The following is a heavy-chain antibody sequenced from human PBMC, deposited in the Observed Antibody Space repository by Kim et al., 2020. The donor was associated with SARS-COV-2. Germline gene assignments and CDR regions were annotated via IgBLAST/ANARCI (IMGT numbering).Heavy chain of an antibody. CDR3: AKGRGYCTGGSCYSDY. CDR1: GFTFSSYA. J-gene: IGHJ4*03. Sequence: GGSLRLSCAASGFTFSSYAMSWVRQAPGKGLEWVSTISGSGDSTYNGDSVQGRFTISRDNSKNTLHLQMSSLRAEDTAVYFCAKGRGYCTGGSCYSDYWGRGTLFTVSS. D-gene: IGHD2-8*02. CDR2: ISGSGDST. V-gene: IGHV3-23*01.